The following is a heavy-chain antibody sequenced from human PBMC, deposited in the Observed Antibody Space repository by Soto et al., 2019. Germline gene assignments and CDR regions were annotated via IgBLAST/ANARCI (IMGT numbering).Heavy chain of an antibody. J-gene: IGHJ5*02. Sequence: PSETLSLTCAVYGGSFSGYYWSWIRQPPGKGLEWIGEINHSGSTNYNPSLKSRVTISVDTSKNQFSLKLSSVTAADTAVYYCARAWPVAAAGNLVSRFDPWGQGTLVTVSS. V-gene: IGHV4-34*01. CDR3: ARAWPVAAAGNLVSRFDP. D-gene: IGHD6-13*01. CDR1: GGSFSGYY. CDR2: INHSGST.